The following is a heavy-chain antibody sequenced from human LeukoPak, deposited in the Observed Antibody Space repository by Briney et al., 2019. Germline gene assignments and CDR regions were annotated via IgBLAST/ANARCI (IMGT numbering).Heavy chain of an antibody. CDR3: AREEDTAMVPAGY. D-gene: IGHD5-18*01. V-gene: IGHV1-18*01. Sequence: SVKVSCKASGDTFTRYGIRWVRQAPGHGLEWMGWIRAYNGNTNYAQKLQGRVTMTTHTSTSTAYMELRSLRSDDTAVYYCAREEDTAMVPAGYWGQGTLVTVSS. CDR1: GDTFTRYG. J-gene: IGHJ4*02. CDR2: IRAYNGNT.